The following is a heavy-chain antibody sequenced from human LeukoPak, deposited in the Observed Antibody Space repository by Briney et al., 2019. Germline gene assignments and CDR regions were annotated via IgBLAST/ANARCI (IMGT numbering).Heavy chain of an antibody. V-gene: IGHV3-64*01. Sequence: GGSLSLSCAASGFTFSSYSMHWVRQAPGKGLEYVSAISSNGGSTYYANSVKGRFTISRDNSKNTLYLQMGSLRADDMALYYCARAEVRAFDIWGQGTMVTVSS. J-gene: IGHJ3*02. D-gene: IGHD3-22*01. CDR2: ISSNGGST. CDR3: ARAEVRAFDI. CDR1: GFTFSSYS.